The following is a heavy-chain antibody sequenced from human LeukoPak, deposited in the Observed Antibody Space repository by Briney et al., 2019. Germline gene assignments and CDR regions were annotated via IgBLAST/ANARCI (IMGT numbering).Heavy chain of an antibody. V-gene: IGHV3-23*01. CDR2: ISGSGGST. D-gene: IGHD3-10*01. CDR3: AKRVYPSHYGMDV. Sequence: PGGSLRLSCAASGFTFSSYAMSWVRQAPGKGLEWVSAISGSGGSTYYADSVRGRFTISRDNSKNTLYLQMNSLRAEDTAVYYCAKRVYPSHYGMDVWGQGTTVTVSS. J-gene: IGHJ6*02. CDR1: GFTFSSYA.